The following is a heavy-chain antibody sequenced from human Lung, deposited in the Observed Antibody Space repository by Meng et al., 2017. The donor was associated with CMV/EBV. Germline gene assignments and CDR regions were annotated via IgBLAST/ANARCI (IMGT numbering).Heavy chain of an antibody. CDR3: ASGTPGRSYCDY. J-gene: IGHJ4*02. CDR2: FVNYVDT. Sequence: QVHLLQSGAEVKKPGASVRVSCEASGYTFASYGISWLRQAPGQGLEWMGWFVNYVDTYPAPKFQGRVTMTTDTHTNTAFMELRSLTSDDTAVYYCASGTPGRSYCDYWGQGTLVTVSS. CDR1: GYTFASYG. D-gene: IGHD2-15*01. V-gene: IGHV1-18*01.